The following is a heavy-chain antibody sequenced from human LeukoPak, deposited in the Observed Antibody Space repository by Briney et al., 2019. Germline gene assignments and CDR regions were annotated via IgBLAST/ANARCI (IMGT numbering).Heavy chain of an antibody. Sequence: ASVKVSCKASGYTFTGYYIHWVRQAPGQGLEWMGLIDPDSGGTNYAQKFQGRVTMTRDTSISTAYMELSSLRSDDTAVYYCARSKDFDYWGQGTLVIVSS. CDR2: IDPDSGGT. CDR3: ARSKDFDY. J-gene: IGHJ4*02. CDR1: GYTFTGYY. D-gene: IGHD5/OR15-5a*01. V-gene: IGHV1-2*02.